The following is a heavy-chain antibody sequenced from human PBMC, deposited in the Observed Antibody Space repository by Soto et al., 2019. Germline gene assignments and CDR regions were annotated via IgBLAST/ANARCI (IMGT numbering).Heavy chain of an antibody. Sequence: PSQTLSLTCAISGDSVSSNSAAWNWLRQSPSRGLEWLGRTYYRSKWYNDYVVTVKSRITINPDTSKNQFSLRLNSVTPEDTAVYYCARERGVLSEAFDIWGQGTVVTVSS. CDR2: TYYRSKWYN. V-gene: IGHV6-1*01. CDR3: ARERGVLSEAFDI. D-gene: IGHD3-10*01. CDR1: GDSVSSNSAA. J-gene: IGHJ3*02.